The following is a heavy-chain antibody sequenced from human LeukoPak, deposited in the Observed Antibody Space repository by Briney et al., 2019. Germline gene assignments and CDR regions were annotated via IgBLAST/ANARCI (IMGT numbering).Heavy chain of an antibody. Sequence: GGSLRLSCAASGFTFSNYSMNWVRQAPGKGLEWVSSTSSTSRYIYCADSLKGRFTISRDNAKNSLYLQMNSLRAEDTALYYCAQDRAYIQFYFWGQGTLVTVSS. CDR2: TSSTSRYI. J-gene: IGHJ4*02. CDR3: AQDRAYIQFYF. D-gene: IGHD5-18*01. V-gene: IGHV3-21*04. CDR1: GFTFSNYS.